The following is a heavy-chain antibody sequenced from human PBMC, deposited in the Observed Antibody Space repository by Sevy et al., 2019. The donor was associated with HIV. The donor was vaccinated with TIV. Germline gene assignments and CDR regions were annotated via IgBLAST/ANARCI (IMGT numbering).Heavy chain of an antibody. CDR3: ARDRSIAAAGTLDAFDI. D-gene: IGHD6-13*01. V-gene: IGHV3-74*01. CDR2: INSDGSST. J-gene: IGHJ3*02. CDR1: GFTFSSYW. Sequence: GGSLRLSCAASGFTFSSYWMHWVRQAPGKGLVWVSRINSDGSSTSYADSVKVRFTIPRDNAKNTLYLQMNSLRAEDTAVYYCARDRSIAAAGTLDAFDIWGQGTMVTVSS.